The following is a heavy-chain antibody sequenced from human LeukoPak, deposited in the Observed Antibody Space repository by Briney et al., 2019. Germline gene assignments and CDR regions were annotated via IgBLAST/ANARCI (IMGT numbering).Heavy chain of an antibody. CDR2: IIPIFGTA. Sequence: PVKVSCKASGGTFSSYAISWVRQAPGQGLEWMGRIIPIFGTANYAQKFQGRVTITTDESTSTAYMELSSLRSEDTAVYYCARDREDIVVVVAALPGAFDTWGQGTMVTVSS. D-gene: IGHD2-15*01. CDR1: GGTFSSYA. V-gene: IGHV1-69*05. J-gene: IGHJ3*02. CDR3: ARDREDIVVVVAALPGAFDT.